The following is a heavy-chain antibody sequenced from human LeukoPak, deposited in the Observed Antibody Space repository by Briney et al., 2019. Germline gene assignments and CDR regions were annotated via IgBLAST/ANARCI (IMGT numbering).Heavy chain of an antibody. CDR1: GYTFLNYD. J-gene: IGHJ4*02. V-gene: IGHV1-18*01. Sequence: GASVKVSCKASGYTFLNYDFTWVRQAPGQGLEWMGWISAHNYNTKYAQRFQGRVTMTADTSTTTAYMELRSLRSDDTAVYYCARVADYGSGSHFFDYWGQGTLVAVSS. CDR3: ARVADYGSGSHFFDY. D-gene: IGHD3-10*01. CDR2: ISAHNYNT.